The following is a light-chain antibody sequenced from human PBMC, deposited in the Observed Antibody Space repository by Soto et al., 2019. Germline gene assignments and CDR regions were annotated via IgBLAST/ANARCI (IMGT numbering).Light chain of an antibody. V-gene: IGKV3-15*01. CDR3: QQYHNWPYT. J-gene: IGKJ2*01. Sequence: EIVMTQSPATLSVSPGERATLSCRASQSVSSNLAWYQQKPGQAPRLLIYGASTRATGIPARFSGSGSGTEFTLNISSLQSEDFAVYYCQQYHNWPYTFGQGTKLEIK. CDR2: GAS. CDR1: QSVSSN.